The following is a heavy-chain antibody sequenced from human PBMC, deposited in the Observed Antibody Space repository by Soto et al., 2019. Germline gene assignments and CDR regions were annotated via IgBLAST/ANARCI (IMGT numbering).Heavy chain of an antibody. CDR2: IYPGDSDT. CDR3: ARSGSGIYERSKYYFYGLDV. CDR1: GYSFTTYL. Sequence: GESLKISCKGSGYSFTTYLIGWVRQMPGKGLEWMGIIYPGDSDTKYSPSIQGQVTISADRSTSTAFLQWSSLKASDTAMYYCARSGSGIYERSKYYFYGLDVWGQGTTVTVSS. V-gene: IGHV5-51*01. D-gene: IGHD3-10*01. J-gene: IGHJ6*02.